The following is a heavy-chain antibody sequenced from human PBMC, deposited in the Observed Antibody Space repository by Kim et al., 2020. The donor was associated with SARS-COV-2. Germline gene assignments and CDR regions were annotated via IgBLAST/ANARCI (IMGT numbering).Heavy chain of an antibody. Sequence: GGSLRLSCAASGFTFSSHAMSWVRQAPGKGLEWVSTISGSGSRTFSADSVKGRFSISRDNSKNSVLLQMNSLRAEDTAVYYCARAGGDYYLTHPDYWGRGTLVIVSS. CDR3: ARAGGDYYLTHPDY. D-gene: IGHD2-21*01. V-gene: IGHV3-23*01. CDR1: GFTFSSHA. CDR2: ISGSGSRT. J-gene: IGHJ4*02.